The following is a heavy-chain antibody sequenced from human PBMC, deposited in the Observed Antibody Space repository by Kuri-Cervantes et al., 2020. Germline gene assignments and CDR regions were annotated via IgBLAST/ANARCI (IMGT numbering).Heavy chain of an antibody. CDR2: IIPMFGTV. J-gene: IGHJ6*03. CDR3: ARDTRVSADSYYYYYMDV. D-gene: IGHD3-10*01. CDR1: GGTISTYA. Sequence: VKVSCKASGGTISTYAISWVRQAPGQGLEWMGGIIPMFGTVNYAQTFQGRVTITADESTNTAYMELSSLRSDDTAVYYCARDTRVSADSYYYYYMDVWGNGTTVTVSS. V-gene: IGHV1-69*01.